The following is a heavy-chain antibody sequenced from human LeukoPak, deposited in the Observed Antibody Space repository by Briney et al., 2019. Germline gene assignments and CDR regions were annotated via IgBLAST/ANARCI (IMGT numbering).Heavy chain of an antibody. Sequence: ASVKVSCKASGYTFTSYGISWVRQAPGQGLEWMGWISAYNGNTNHAQKLQGRVTMTTDTSTSTAYMELRSLRSDDTAVYYCARYCSSTSCYSNWFDPWGQGTLVTVSS. CDR2: ISAYNGNT. CDR1: GYTFTSYG. J-gene: IGHJ5*02. V-gene: IGHV1-18*01. CDR3: ARYCSSTSCYSNWFDP. D-gene: IGHD2-2*01.